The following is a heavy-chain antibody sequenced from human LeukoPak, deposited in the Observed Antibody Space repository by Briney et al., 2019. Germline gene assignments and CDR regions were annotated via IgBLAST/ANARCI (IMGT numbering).Heavy chain of an antibody. CDR1: GFTFSTYT. J-gene: IGHJ6*03. CDR3: ARVRTRYNWNDRDFYYYYMDV. V-gene: IGHV3-48*01. D-gene: IGHD1-1*01. CDR2: ISSSSSTI. Sequence: GGSLRLSCAASGFTFSTYTMNWVRQAPGKGLEWVSYISSSSSTIYYADSVKGRFTISRDNAKNSLYLQMNSLRAEDTAVYYCARVRTRYNWNDRDFYYYYMDVWGKGTTVTISS.